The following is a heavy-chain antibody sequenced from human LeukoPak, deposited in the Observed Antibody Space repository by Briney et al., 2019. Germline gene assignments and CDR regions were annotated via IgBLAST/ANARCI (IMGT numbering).Heavy chain of an antibody. D-gene: IGHD3-10*01. CDR1: GFTFSSYS. CDR2: ISSSSSFT. CDR3: AREKMVRGVIRALDY. Sequence: GESLKISCAASGFTFSSYSMNWVRQAPGKGLEWVSSISSSSSFTYYADSVKGRFTISRDNAKNSLYLQMNSLRAEDTAVYYCAREKMVRGVIRALDYWGQGTLVTVSS. J-gene: IGHJ4*02. V-gene: IGHV3-21*01.